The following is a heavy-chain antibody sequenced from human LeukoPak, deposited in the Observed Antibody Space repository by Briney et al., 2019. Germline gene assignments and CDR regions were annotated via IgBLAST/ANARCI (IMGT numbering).Heavy chain of an antibody. Sequence: NTGGSLRLSCAASGFTFSTYTMNWARQAPGKGLEWVSSINSGGSTTHYADSVKGRFTISSDNAQNSLYLQMNSLRVDDAAVYYCLRGDSRDFWGQGTLVTVSS. CDR3: LRGDSRDF. CDR1: GFTFSTYT. J-gene: IGHJ4*02. V-gene: IGHV3-21*01. D-gene: IGHD3-22*01. CDR2: INSGGSTT.